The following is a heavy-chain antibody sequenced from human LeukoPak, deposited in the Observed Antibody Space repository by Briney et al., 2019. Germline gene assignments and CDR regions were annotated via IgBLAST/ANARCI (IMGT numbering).Heavy chain of an antibody. Sequence: GGSLRLSCAASGLTFSSYSMNWVRQAPGKGLEWVSSISSSSSYIYYADSVKGRFTISRDNAKNSLYLQMNSLRAEDTAVYYCARDSMVRGVIVPDYWGQGTLVTVSS. CDR3: ARDSMVRGVIVPDY. D-gene: IGHD3-10*01. J-gene: IGHJ4*02. CDR1: GLTFSSYS. CDR2: ISSSSSYI. V-gene: IGHV3-21*01.